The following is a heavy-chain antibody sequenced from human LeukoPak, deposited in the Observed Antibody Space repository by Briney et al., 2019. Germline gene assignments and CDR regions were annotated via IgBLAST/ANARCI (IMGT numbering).Heavy chain of an antibody. CDR2: ISYDGSNK. D-gene: IGHD6-19*01. CDR3: AKLAGAGEQWLIDY. Sequence: GRSLRLSCAASGFTFSSYGMHWVRQAPGKGLEWVAVISYDGSNKYYADSVKGRFTISRDNSKNTLYLQMNSLRAEDTAVYYCAKLAGAGEQWLIDYWGQGTLVTVPS. V-gene: IGHV3-30*18. J-gene: IGHJ4*02. CDR1: GFTFSSYG.